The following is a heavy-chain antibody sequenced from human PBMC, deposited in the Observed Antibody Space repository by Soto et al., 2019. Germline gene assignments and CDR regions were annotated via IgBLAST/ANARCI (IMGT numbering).Heavy chain of an antibody. D-gene: IGHD4-4*01. V-gene: IGHV3-23*01. CDR3: AKGTTVRYYYGLDV. CDR2: ISGSGDST. CDR1: GFTFSNYA. J-gene: IGHJ6*02. Sequence: PGGSLRLSCASSGFTFSNYAMSLVRQAPEKGLEWVSAISGSGDSTYYADSVKGRFTISRDNSKNTLYLQMNSLRAEDTAVYYCAKGTTVRYYYGLDVWGQGTTVTVSS.